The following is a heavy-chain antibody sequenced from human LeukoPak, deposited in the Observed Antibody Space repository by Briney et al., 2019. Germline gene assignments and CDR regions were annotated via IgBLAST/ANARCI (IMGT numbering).Heavy chain of an antibody. CDR1: NGSFSGYY. CDR3: ARKGVELDY. CDR2: INHSGST. D-gene: IGHD1-1*01. J-gene: IGHJ4*02. Sequence: SETLSLTCAVYNGSFSGYYWSWIRQPPGKGLEWIGEINHSGSTNYNPSLKSGVTMSVDTSNNQFSLKLSSVTAADTAVYYCARKGVELDYWGQGILVTVSS. V-gene: IGHV4-34*01.